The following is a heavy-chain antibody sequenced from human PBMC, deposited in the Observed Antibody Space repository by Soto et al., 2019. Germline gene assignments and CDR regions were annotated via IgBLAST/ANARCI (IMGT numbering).Heavy chain of an antibody. CDR2: ISYDGSNK. Sequence: PGGSLRLSCAASGFTFSSYGMHWVRQAPGKGLEWVAVISYDGSNKYYADSVKGRFTISRDNSKNTLYLQMNSLRAEDTAVYYCAKDQAVYCGGDCSAFDYWGQGTLVTVSS. D-gene: IGHD2-21*02. V-gene: IGHV3-30*18. CDR3: AKDQAVYCGGDCSAFDY. CDR1: GFTFSSYG. J-gene: IGHJ4*02.